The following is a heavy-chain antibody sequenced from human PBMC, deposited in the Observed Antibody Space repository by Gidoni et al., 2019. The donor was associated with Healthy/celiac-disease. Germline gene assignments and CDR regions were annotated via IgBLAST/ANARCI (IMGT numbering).Heavy chain of an antibody. V-gene: IGHV4-34*01. D-gene: IGHD3-3*01. Sequence: QVQLQQWGAGLLKPSETLSLTCAVYGGSFSGYYWSWIRQPPGKGLGWIGEINHRGSTNYNPSLKSRVTISVYTSKNQFSLKLSAVTAADTAVYYWARGWSGWSGYLVADWFDPWGQGTLVTVSS. J-gene: IGHJ5*02. CDR3: ARGWSGWSGYLVADWFDP. CDR1: GGSFSGYY. CDR2: INHRGST.